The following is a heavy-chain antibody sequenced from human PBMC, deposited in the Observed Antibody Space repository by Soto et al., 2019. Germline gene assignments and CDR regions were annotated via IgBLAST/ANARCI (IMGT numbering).Heavy chain of an antibody. Sequence: PGGSLRLSCAASGFTFSDQHMDWVRQAPGKGLEWVGRSRNKAKSYTTEYAASVKGRFTISRDESKNSLYLQMNSLKTEDTAVYHCARAKFTSDWKDLDYWGQGTLVTVSS. CDR1: GFTFSDQH. CDR3: ARAKFTSDWKDLDY. CDR2: SRNKAKSYTT. V-gene: IGHV3-72*01. J-gene: IGHJ4*02. D-gene: IGHD6-19*01.